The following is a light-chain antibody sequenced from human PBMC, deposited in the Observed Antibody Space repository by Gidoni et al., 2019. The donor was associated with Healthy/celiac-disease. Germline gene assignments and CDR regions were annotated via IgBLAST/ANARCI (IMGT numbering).Light chain of an antibody. CDR2: RDS. CDR1: NIGSEN. J-gene: IGLJ2*01. Sequence: SYALTPPLSVSVALGQTARITWGGNNIGSENVHWYQQKPGQAPVLVIYRDSNRPSGIPERFSGSNSGNTATLTISRAQAGDEADDYCQVWDSSTVVFGGGTKLTVL. CDR3: QVWDSSTVV. V-gene: IGLV3-9*01.